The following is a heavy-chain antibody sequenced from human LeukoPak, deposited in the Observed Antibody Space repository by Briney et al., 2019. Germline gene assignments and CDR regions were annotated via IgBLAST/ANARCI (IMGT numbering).Heavy chain of an antibody. CDR3: ARDNSLYNYGYYYYYMDV. CDR2: IYEDGSEK. J-gene: IGHJ6*03. V-gene: IGHV3-7*01. Sequence: HPGGSLRLSCAASGFTFSRYRMTWVRQTPGKGLEWVANIYEDGSEKNYVDSVKGRFSISRDNAKNSLYLQMNSLRAEDTAVYYCARDNSLYNYGYYYYYMDVWGKGTTVTVSS. D-gene: IGHD5-18*01. CDR1: GFTFSRYR.